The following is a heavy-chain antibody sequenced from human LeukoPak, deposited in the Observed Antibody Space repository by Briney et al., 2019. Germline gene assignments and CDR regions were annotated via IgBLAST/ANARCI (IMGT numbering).Heavy chain of an antibody. V-gene: IGHV3-53*05. D-gene: IGHD2-15*01. CDR3: ARGCSGGSGYSAFDY. CDR2: IYISDNT. CDR1: RFTLSSKY. Sequence: GGALRLSCAPSRFTLSSKYMSWVRQAPGKGLEWVSLIYISDNTYYADSVKGRFTISRDISKNTLSLQMKSLRPDDTAVYYCARGCSGGSGYSAFDYWGQGTLVTVSS. J-gene: IGHJ4*02.